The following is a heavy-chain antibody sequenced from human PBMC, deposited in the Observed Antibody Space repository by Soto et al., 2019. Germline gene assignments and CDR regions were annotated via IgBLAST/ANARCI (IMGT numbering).Heavy chain of an antibody. CDR1: GYTFTGYY. Sequence: ASVKVSCKASGYTFTGYYMHWVRQAPGQGLEWMGWINPNSGGTNYAQKFQGWVTMTRDTSISTAYMELSRLRSDDTAVYYCARAFAHSVSKYYYYYYGMDVWGQGTTVTSP. J-gene: IGHJ6*02. CDR3: ARAFAHSVSKYYYYYYGMDV. V-gene: IGHV1-2*04. D-gene: IGHD2-15*01. CDR2: INPNSGGT.